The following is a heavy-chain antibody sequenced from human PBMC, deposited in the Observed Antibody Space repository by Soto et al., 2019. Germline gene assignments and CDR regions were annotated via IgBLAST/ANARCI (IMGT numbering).Heavy chain of an antibody. Sequence: SETLSLTCTVSGGSISSSSYYWGWIRQPPGKGLEWIGSIYYSGSTYYNPSLKSRVTISVDTSKNQFSLKLSSVTAADTAVYYCARQETTYYYYGMDVWGQGTTVTVSS. D-gene: IGHD4-17*01. V-gene: IGHV4-39*01. CDR1: GGSISSSSYY. J-gene: IGHJ6*02. CDR3: ARQETTYYYYGMDV. CDR2: IYYSGST.